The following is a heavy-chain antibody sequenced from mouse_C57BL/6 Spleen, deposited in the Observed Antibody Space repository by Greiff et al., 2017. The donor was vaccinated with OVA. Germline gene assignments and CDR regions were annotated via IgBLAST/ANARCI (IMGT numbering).Heavy chain of an antibody. Sequence: EVQLVESGGGLVKPGGSLKLSCAASGFTFSDYGMHWVRQAPEKGLEWVAYISSGSSTIYYADTVKGRFTISRDNAKNTLFLPMTSLRSEDTDMYYCARRTTVVFDYWGQGTTLTVSS. CDR1: GFTFSDYG. J-gene: IGHJ2*01. D-gene: IGHD1-1*01. CDR3: ARRTTVVFDY. V-gene: IGHV5-17*01. CDR2: ISSGSSTI.